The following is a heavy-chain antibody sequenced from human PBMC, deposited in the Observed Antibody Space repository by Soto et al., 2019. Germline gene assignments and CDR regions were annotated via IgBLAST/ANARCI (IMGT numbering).Heavy chain of an antibody. Sequence: ESGGGVVQPGRSLRLSCAASGFTFSSYGMHWVRQAPGKGLEWVAVIWYDGSNKYYADSVKGRFTISRDNSKNTLYLQMNSLRAEDTAVYYCARERDCGGDCQYYFDYWGQGTLVTVSS. CDR2: IWYDGSNK. V-gene: IGHV3-33*01. CDR1: GFTFSSYG. CDR3: ARERDCGGDCQYYFDY. J-gene: IGHJ4*02. D-gene: IGHD2-21*02.